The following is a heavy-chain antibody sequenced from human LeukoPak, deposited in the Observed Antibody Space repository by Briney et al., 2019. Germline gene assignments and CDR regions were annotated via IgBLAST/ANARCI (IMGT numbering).Heavy chain of an antibody. CDR1: QFTFTKYW. J-gene: IGHJ4*02. Sequence: GGSLRLSCAASQFTFTKYWMTWVRQAPGKGPEWVASIKQDGSEKYYVDSVKGRFTISRDNAKNSLYLHMNSLRAEDTAVYYCARARDYDSRGYYSPHFDYWGQGTLVTVSS. V-gene: IGHV3-7*01. CDR3: ARARDYDSRGYYSPHFDY. CDR2: IKQDGSEK. D-gene: IGHD3-22*01.